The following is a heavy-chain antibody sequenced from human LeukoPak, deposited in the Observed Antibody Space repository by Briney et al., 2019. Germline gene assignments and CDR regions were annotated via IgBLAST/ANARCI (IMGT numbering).Heavy chain of an antibody. CDR3: ARVALKSSIAARRMDV. CDR2: IYHSGST. V-gene: IGHV4-30-2*01. J-gene: IGHJ6*04. D-gene: IGHD6-6*01. Sequence: SETLSLTCTVSGGSISSGGYYWSWIRQPPGKGLEWIGYIYHSGSTYYNPSLKSRVTISVDRSKNQFSLKLSSVTAADTAVYYCARVALKSSIAARRMDVWGKGTTVTVSS. CDR1: GGSISSGGYY.